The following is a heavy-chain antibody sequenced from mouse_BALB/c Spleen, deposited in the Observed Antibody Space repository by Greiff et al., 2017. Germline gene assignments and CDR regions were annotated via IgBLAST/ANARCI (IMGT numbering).Heavy chain of an antibody. CDR3: ARRGGKGWFAY. V-gene: IGHV1-4*01. D-gene: IGHD2-1*01. CDR1: GYTFTSYT. Sequence: VQLQQSGAELARPGASVKMSCKASGYTFTSYTMHWVKQRPGQGLEWIGYINPSSGYTNYNQKFKGKATLTVDKSSSTAYMQLSSLTSEDSAVYYCARRGGKGWFAYWGQGTLVTVSA. J-gene: IGHJ3*01. CDR2: INPSSGYT.